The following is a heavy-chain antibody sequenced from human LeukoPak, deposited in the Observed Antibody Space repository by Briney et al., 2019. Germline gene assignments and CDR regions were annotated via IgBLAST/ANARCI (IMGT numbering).Heavy chain of an antibody. CDR3: ARTPGGSGNLFDY. V-gene: IGHV3-53*01. Sequence: GGSLRLSCAASGFTFSSYAMHWVRQAPGKGLEWVSIIYSGGSTYYADSVKGRFTISRDNSKNTVYLQMNSLRAEDTAVYYCARTPGGSGNLFDYWGQGTLVTVSS. CDR2: IYSGGST. CDR1: GFTFSSYA. D-gene: IGHD3-10*01. J-gene: IGHJ4*02.